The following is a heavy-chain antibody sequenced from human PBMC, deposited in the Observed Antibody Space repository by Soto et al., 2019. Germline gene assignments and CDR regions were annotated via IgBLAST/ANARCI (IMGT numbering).Heavy chain of an antibody. D-gene: IGHD6-13*01. Sequence: QVQMQQSGPGLVRPSQTLSLTCAISGDSVASNSVTWDWIRQSPSRGLEWLGRTYYRSKWYNDYAVSVKNRLTINPDTSKNQFSLHLNSLTPEDTAMYYCARLIGNSWFTVWGQGTLGTVSS. CDR2: TYYRSKWYN. CDR1: GDSVASNSVT. V-gene: IGHV6-1*01. CDR3: ARLIGNSWFTV. J-gene: IGHJ4*02.